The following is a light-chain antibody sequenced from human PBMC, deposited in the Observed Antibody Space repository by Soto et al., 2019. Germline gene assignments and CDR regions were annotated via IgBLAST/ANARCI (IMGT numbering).Light chain of an antibody. CDR3: QQYGSSPWT. V-gene: IGKV3-20*01. CDR2: GAS. CDR1: QSVRSN. J-gene: IGKJ1*01. Sequence: EIVMTPSPATLSVSPVERFTLFCSASQSVRSNLAWYQQTPGQAPRLLIYGASSRATGIPDRFSGSGSGTDFTLTISRLEPEDFAVYYCQQYGSSPWTVGQGTKVDIK.